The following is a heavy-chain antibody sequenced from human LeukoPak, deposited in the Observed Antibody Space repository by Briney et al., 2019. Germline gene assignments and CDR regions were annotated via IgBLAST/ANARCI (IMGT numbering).Heavy chain of an antibody. CDR2: IIPILGIA. V-gene: IGHV1-69*04. CDR3: ARNYDILTGRYFDI. D-gene: IGHD3-9*01. J-gene: IGHJ3*02. Sequence: GASVKVSCKASGGTFSSYAISWVRQAPGQGLEWMGRIIPILGIANYAQKFQGRVTITADKYTSTAYMELSSLRSEDTAVYYCARNYDILTGRYFDIWGQGTMVTVSS. CDR1: GGTFSSYA.